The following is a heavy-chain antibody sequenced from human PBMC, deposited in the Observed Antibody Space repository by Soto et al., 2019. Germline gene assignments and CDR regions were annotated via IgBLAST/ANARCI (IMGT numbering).Heavy chain of an antibody. CDR2: IYTNGTT. V-gene: IGHV4-4*07. D-gene: IGHD6-13*01. CDR1: GGSIIGYF. CDR3: AREAVAATGTWWFDP. Sequence: SETLSLTCTFSGGSIIGYFWTWIRQPAGKGLEWIGRIYTNGTTNYHPSLKSRVTMSVDTSKNYFSPNLDYVTAADTAVYYCAREAVAATGTWWFDPWGQGTLVTVSS. J-gene: IGHJ5*02.